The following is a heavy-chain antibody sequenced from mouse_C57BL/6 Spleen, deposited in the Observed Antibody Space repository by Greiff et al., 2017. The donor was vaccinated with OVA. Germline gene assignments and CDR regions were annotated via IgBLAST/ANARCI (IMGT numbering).Heavy chain of an antibody. CDR3: ARRYYGSSFYYAMDY. CDR1: GFSFTSYG. V-gene: IGHV2-2*01. J-gene: IGHJ4*01. CDR2: IWSGGST. D-gene: IGHD1-1*01. Sequence: QVQLKESGPGLVQPSQSLSITCTVSGFSFTSYGVHWVRQSPGKGLEWLGVIWSGGSTDYNAAFISRLSISKDNSKSQVFLKMNSLQADDTAIYYCARRYYGSSFYYAMDYWGQGTSVTVSS.